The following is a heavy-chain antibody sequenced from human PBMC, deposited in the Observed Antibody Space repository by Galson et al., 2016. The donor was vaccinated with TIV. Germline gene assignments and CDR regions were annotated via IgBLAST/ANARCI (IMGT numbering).Heavy chain of an antibody. V-gene: IGHV6-1*01. D-gene: IGHD5-24*01. CDR1: GDSVSSKSAA. CDR2: TYSRSSWYN. J-gene: IGHJ4*02. Sequence: CAISGDSVSSKSAAWNWIRQSPSRGLEWLGRTYSRSSWYNEYAVSVRSRISINPDTSKNQFSLQLNSVTPEDTAIYYCARGGGDGQKALTHFDHWGQGTLVTVSS. CDR3: ARGGGDGQKALTHFDH.